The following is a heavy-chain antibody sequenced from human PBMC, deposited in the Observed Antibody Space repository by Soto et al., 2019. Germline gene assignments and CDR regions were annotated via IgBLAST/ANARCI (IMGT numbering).Heavy chain of an antibody. CDR1: GFTFNDYA. CDR3: AKDSRLPGFGLLIHAFDI. J-gene: IGHJ3*02. D-gene: IGHD3-3*01. Sequence: GGSLRLSCAVSGFTFNDYAMSWVRQAPGKGLEWVSTISGSLGSAYYAASVEGRFTISGDNSNNTLYLQMNSLRVEDTATYYCAKDSRLPGFGLLIHAFDIWGQGTMVTV. V-gene: IGHV3-23*01. CDR2: ISGSLGSA.